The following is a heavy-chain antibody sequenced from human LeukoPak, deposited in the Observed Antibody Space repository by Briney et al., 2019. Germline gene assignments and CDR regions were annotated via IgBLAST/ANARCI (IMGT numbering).Heavy chain of an antibody. V-gene: IGHV4-59*01. CDR1: GGSITSYY. Sequence: SETLSLTCTVSGGSITSYYWSWIRQPPGKGLEWIGYIYYSGSTNYNPSLKSRVTISVDTSKNQFSLKLSSVTAADTAVYYCARSVEGYCSGGSCYSYYYYMDVWGKGTTVTVSS. CDR3: ARSVEGYCSGGSCYSYYYYMDV. J-gene: IGHJ6*03. CDR2: IYYSGST. D-gene: IGHD2-15*01.